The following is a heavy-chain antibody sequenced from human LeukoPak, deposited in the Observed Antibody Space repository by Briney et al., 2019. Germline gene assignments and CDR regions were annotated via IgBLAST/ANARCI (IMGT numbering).Heavy chain of an antibody. CDR1: GFTFSSYA. J-gene: IGHJ4*02. V-gene: IGHV3-64D*06. Sequence: GGSLRLSCSASGFTFSSYAMHWVRQAPGKGLEYVSAISSNGGSTYYADSVKGRFTISRDNSKNTLYLQMSSLRAEDTAVYYCVKDWFRGVQLFDYWGQGTLVTVSS. D-gene: IGHD3-10*01. CDR3: VKDWFRGVQLFDY. CDR2: ISSNGGST.